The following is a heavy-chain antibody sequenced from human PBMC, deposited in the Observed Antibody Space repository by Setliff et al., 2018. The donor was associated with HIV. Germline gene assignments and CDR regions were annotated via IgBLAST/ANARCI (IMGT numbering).Heavy chain of an antibody. Sequence: GGSLRLSCAASGFTFSSYWMHWVRQAPGKGLEWVAGMSGSDNTTFYADPVKGRFTVSSDNSEKTLCMVMDSLRAEDTAVYYCAKTAYYFNTGGPKGWFDPWGQGTLVTVSS. J-gene: IGHJ5*02. CDR1: GFTFSSYW. CDR2: MSGSDNTT. V-gene: IGHV3-23*01. D-gene: IGHD2-8*02. CDR3: AKTAYYFNTGGPKGWFDP.